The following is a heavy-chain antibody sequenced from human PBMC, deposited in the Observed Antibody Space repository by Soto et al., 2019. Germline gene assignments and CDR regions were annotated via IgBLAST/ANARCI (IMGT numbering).Heavy chain of an antibody. CDR1: GGPISSSSYY. V-gene: IGHV4-39*01. Sequence: SETLSLPCTVSGGPISSSSYYWGWIRQPPGKGREWFGSIYYSGSTYYTPSLKSRVTISVDPSKNQFSLKLSSGTAADTAVYYCAHELSSSWYWGQGTLVTVSS. J-gene: IGHJ4*02. CDR2: IYYSGST. CDR3: AHELSSSWY. D-gene: IGHD6-13*01.